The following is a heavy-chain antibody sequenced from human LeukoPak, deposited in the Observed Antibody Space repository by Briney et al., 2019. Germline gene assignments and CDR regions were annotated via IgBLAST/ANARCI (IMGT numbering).Heavy chain of an antibody. J-gene: IGHJ4*02. CDR1: GFTFSSNG. V-gene: IGHV3-30*02. Sequence: GGSLRLSCVASGFTFSSNGMHWVRQAPGKGLEWVTFIQYDGSKKYYADSVKGRFTISRDNSKNTLYLQMNSLRAEDTAVYYCAKDRSPYSGSYSLDYWGQGTLVTVSS. CDR2: IQYDGSKK. CDR3: AKDRSPYSGSYSLDY. D-gene: IGHD1-26*01.